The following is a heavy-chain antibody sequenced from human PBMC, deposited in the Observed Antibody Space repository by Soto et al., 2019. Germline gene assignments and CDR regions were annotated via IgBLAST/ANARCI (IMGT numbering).Heavy chain of an antibody. D-gene: IGHD3-22*01. V-gene: IGHV3-21*01. CDR1: GFAFRSYN. CDR2: ISSGSSNI. CDR3: ASATVVDATFDF. J-gene: IGHJ4*02. Sequence: EVQLVESGGGLVKPGGSLTLSCAASGFAFRSYNMNWVRQAPGKGLEWVASISSGSSNIYYADSVKGRFTISSDNAKNSLFLQMDSLRAEDSAVYYCASATVVDATFDFWGQGTLVTVSS.